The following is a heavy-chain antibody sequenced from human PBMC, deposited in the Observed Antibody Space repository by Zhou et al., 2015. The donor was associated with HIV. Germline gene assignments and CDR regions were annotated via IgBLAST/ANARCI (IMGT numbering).Heavy chain of an antibody. CDR1: GGTFSSYA. D-gene: IGHD6-13*01. CDR3: ARSSSPGMDAFDI. CDR2: INPNSGGT. J-gene: IGHJ3*02. Sequence: QVQLVQSGAEVKKPGSSVKVSCKASGGTFSSYAISWVRQAPGQGLEWMGWINPNSGGTNYAQKFQGRVTMTRDTSISTAYMELSRLRSDDTAVYYCARSSSPGMDAFDIWGQGTMVTVSS. V-gene: IGHV1-2*02.